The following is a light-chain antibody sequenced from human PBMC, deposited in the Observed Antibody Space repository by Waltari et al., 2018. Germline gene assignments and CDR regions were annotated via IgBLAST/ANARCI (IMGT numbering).Light chain of an antibody. J-gene: IGLJ1*01. Sequence: QSALTQPRSVSGSPGQSVTISCTGTSSDVGGYNYVSWYQQHPGKVPKLMIYDVSKRPAGVPDRFSGSKSGNTASLTISGLQAEDEAEYYCCSYAGSYSFVFGTGTKVTVL. CDR2: DVS. CDR1: SSDVGGYNY. V-gene: IGLV2-11*01. CDR3: CSYAGSYSFV.